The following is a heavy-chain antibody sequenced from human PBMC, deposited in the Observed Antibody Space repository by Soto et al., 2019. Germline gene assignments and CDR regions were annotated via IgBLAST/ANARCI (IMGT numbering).Heavy chain of an antibody. CDR2: IYYSGST. CDR3: ARGVGYYGSGSYFSFDY. J-gene: IGHJ4*02. CDR1: GGSISSYY. Sequence: KASETLSLTCTVSGGSISSYYWSWIRQPPGKGLEWIGYIYYSGSTNYNPSLKSRVTISVDTSKSQFSLKLSSVTAADTAVYYCARGVGYYGSGSYFSFDYWGQGTLVTVSS. V-gene: IGHV4-59*01. D-gene: IGHD3-10*01.